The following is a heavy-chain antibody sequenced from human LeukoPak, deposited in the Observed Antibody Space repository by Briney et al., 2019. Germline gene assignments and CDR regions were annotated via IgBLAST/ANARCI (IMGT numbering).Heavy chain of an antibody. CDR2: ISKDGSDK. V-gene: IGHV3-30*09. J-gene: IGHJ4*02. D-gene: IGHD1-7*01. Sequence: GRSLRLSCAASGFTFSDYAMHWVRQAPGKGLEWVAVISKDGSDKYYPGSVRGRFAISRDNSKNTIYLQMDSLRAEDTAIYYCARDYWWNYDYWGQGTLVTVSS. CDR1: GFTFSDYA. CDR3: ARDYWWNYDY.